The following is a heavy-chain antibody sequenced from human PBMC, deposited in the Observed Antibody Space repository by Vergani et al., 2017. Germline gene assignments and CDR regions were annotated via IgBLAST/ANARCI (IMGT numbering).Heavy chain of an antibody. V-gene: IGHV1-69*12. CDR2: IIPIFGTA. CDR3: AREYYDSSGYYYRTTLLRLSY. CDR1: GGTFSSYA. D-gene: IGHD3-22*01. Sequence: QVQLVQSGAEVKKPGSSVKVSCKASGGTFSSYAISWVRQAPGQGLEWMGGIIPIFGTANYAQKFQGRVTITADESTSTAYMELSSLRSEDTAVYYCAREYYDSSGYYYRTTLLRLSYWGQGTLVTVSS. J-gene: IGHJ4*02.